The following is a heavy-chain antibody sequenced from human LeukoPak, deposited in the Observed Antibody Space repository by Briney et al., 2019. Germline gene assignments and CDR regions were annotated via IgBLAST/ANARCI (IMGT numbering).Heavy chain of an antibody. Sequence: GGSLRLSCAASGFTFSSYDMYWVRQAPGKGLDWVAFVRYDGSQKNYADSVKGRFTLSRDNFKNTLYLQMNSLRVEDTAVYYCARVGITMVRGPFDYWGQGTLVTVSS. CDR3: ARVGITMVRGPFDY. CDR2: VRYDGSQK. D-gene: IGHD3-10*01. CDR1: GFTFSSYD. J-gene: IGHJ4*02. V-gene: IGHV3-30*02.